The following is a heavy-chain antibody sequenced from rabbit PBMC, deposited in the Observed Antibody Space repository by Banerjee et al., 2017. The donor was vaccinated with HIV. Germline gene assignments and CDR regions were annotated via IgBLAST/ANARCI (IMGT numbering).Heavy chain of an antibody. CDR3: ARDHPYSAYGGHGYADL. Sequence: QEQLEESGGGLVKPEGSLTLTCTASGFSFSSSYYMCWVRQAPGKGLEWIACIYTGSSGKTNYASCAKGRFTISKTSSTTVTLQMTSLTAADTATYFCARDHPYSAYGGHGYADLWGQGTLVTVS. CDR2: IYTGSSGKT. D-gene: IGHD6-1*01. V-gene: IGHV1S45*01. J-gene: IGHJ3*01. CDR1: GFSFSSSYY.